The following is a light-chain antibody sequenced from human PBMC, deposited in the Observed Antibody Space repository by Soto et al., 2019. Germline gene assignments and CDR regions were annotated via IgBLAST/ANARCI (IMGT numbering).Light chain of an antibody. J-gene: IGKJ1*01. Sequence: DIPMTQSPSTLSASVGDRVTITCRASQSIGTWLAWYQHKPGRAPKLLIYGASTLEGGVPSRFSGSRSGTEFTFTISSLQPDDFATYYCQQYNSYSRAFGQGTKVEIK. CDR3: QQYNSYSRA. CDR1: QSIGTW. CDR2: GAS. V-gene: IGKV1-5*01.